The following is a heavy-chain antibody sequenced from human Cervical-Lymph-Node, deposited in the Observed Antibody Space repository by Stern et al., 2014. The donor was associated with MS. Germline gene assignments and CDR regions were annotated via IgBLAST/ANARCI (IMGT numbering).Heavy chain of an antibody. J-gene: IGHJ3*02. V-gene: IGHV3-33*01. D-gene: IGHD2/OR15-2a*01. CDR3: ATSTASDAFDI. CDR2: VWNDGSKE. CDR1: GLTFSTSV. Sequence: QVQLVESGGGVVPPGRSLRLSCVASGLTFSTSVMHWVRQAPGKGLAWVAVVWNDGSKEHFTESVKGRCSTSRDTAKNTLHLQMSSLRAEDTAVYFCATSTASDAFDIWGQGTLVTVSS.